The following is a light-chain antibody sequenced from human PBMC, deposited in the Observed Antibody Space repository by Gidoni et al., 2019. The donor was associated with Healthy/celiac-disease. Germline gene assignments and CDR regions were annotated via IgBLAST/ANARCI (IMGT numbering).Light chain of an antibody. CDR2: AAS. Sequence: DIQMTQSPSSLSASVGDRVTITCRASQSISSNLNWYQQKPGKAPKLLIYAASSLQSGVPSRFSGSGSGTDFTLTISSLQPEDVATYYCQQSYSTLALTFXGXTKVEIK. CDR3: QQSYSTLALT. CDR1: QSISSN. V-gene: IGKV1-39*01. J-gene: IGKJ4*01.